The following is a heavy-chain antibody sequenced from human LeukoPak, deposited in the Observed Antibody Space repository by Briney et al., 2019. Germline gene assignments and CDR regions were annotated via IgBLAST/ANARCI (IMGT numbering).Heavy chain of an antibody. V-gene: IGHV3-21*01. J-gene: IGHJ3*02. CDR3: AREMDGCNPHDAFDI. D-gene: IGHD4-23*01. Sequence: GGSLRLSCAASGFTFSSYSMNWVRQAPGKGLEWVSSISSSSSYIYYAGSVKGRFTISRDNSKNSLYLQMNSLRAGDTAVYYCAREMDGCNPHDAFDIWGQGTMVTVSS. CDR2: ISSSSSYI. CDR1: GFTFSSYS.